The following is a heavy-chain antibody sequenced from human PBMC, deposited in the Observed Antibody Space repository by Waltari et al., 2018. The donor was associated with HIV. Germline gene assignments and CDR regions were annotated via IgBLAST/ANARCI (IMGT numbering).Heavy chain of an antibody. CDR2: VFHSGST. D-gene: IGHD6-13*01. CDR3: ARQPAPDSTWFQIYFDY. CDR1: HFSISSGHY. J-gene: IGHJ4*02. Sequence: QVQLQESGPGLVKPSDTLSLTCAVSHFSISSGHYWGWIRQSPGKGLEWIGSVFHSGSTVYKPSFRSRVSISVDTSKNQFSLKLTSGTAADTAVYYCARQPAPDSTWFQIYFDYWGQGTVVTVSS. V-gene: IGHV4-38-2*01.